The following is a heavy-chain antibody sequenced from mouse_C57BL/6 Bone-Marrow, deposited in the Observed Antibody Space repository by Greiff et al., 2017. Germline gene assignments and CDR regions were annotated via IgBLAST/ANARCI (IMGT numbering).Heavy chain of an antibody. J-gene: IGHJ4*01. CDR3: TRGKYPRDDGCDAMDY. CDR1: GFTFSSYA. V-gene: IGHV5-9-1*02. Sequence: EVKLLQSGEGLVKPGGSLKLSCAASGFTFSSYAMSWVRQTPEQRLEWVAYISSGGDYIHYADTVKGRFTISIDNARNTLDLQMSSLKSEDTAMHYCTRGKYPRDDGCDAMDYWGQGTSVTVSS. CDR2: ISSGGDYI. D-gene: IGHD5-1*01.